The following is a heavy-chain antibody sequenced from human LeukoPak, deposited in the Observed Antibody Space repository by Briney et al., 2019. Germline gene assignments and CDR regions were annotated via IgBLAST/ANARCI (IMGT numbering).Heavy chain of an antibody. V-gene: IGHV1-46*01. CDR2: INPSGGST. J-gene: IGHJ4*02. Sequence: AASVKVSCKISGDNFPGYYIHWVRQAPGQGLEWMGIINPSGGSTSYAQKFQGRVTMTRDTSTSTVYMELSSLRSEDTAVYYCASQYSSGGYWGQGTLVTVSS. D-gene: IGHD6-19*01. CDR3: ASQYSSGGY. CDR1: GDNFPGYY.